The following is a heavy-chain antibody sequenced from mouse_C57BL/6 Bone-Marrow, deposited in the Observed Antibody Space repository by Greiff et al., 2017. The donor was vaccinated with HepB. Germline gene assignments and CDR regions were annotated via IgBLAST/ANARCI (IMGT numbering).Heavy chain of an antibody. CDR3: ARGGRFAY. CDR1: GYSFTGYY. CDR2: INPSTGGT. Sequence: VQLQQSGPELVKPGASVKISCKASGYSFTGYYMNWVKQSPEKSLEWIGEINPSTGGTTYNQKFKAKATLTVDKSSSTAYMQLKSLTSEDSEVYYGARGGRFAYWGQGTLVTVSA. J-gene: IGHJ3*01. V-gene: IGHV1-42*01.